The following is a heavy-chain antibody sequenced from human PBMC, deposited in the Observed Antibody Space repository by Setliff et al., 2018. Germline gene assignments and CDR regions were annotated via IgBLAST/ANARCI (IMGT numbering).Heavy chain of an antibody. V-gene: IGHV4-30-4*01. CDR3: AREVIDPVSSDAFDI. D-gene: IGHD4-4*01. Sequence: SETLSLTCTVSGGSIRSGDDLWSWLRQSPGKGLEWIAYISAYTGRAYYNPSLQSRAALSADTSKSQFSLRLTSVTAADTAVYYCAREVIDPVSSDAFDIWGQGRMVTVSS. J-gene: IGHJ3*02. CDR1: GGSIRSGDDL. CDR2: ISAYTGRA.